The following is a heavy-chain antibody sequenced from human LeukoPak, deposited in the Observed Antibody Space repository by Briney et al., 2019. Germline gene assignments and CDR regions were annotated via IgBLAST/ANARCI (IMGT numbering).Heavy chain of an antibody. D-gene: IGHD1-1*01. Sequence: PSETLSLTCTVSRGPINYFYWSWIRQPPGKGLEFIAHIYYTGATDYNRSLQSRVSISVDTAKNQLSLRLNSVTAADTAVYYCARWNEGLDYWGQGTLVTVSS. CDR2: IYYTGAT. V-gene: IGHV4-59*08. CDR1: RGPINYFY. CDR3: ARWNEGLDY. J-gene: IGHJ4*02.